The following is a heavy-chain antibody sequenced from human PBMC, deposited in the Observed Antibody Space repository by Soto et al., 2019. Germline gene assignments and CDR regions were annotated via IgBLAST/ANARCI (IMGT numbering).Heavy chain of an antibody. Sequence: QVQLVESGGGVVQPGRSLRLSCAASGFTFSNYGMHWVRQAPGKGLEWVAVISYHGSDKYYADSVKGRFTISRDNSKNTLYRQMDSLRAEDTAVYYCAKDHVPTTVTTGGYWGQGTMVTVPS. J-gene: IGHJ4*02. CDR2: ISYHGSDK. CDR1: GFTFSNYG. D-gene: IGHD4-17*01. V-gene: IGHV3-30*18. CDR3: AKDHVPTTVTTGGY.